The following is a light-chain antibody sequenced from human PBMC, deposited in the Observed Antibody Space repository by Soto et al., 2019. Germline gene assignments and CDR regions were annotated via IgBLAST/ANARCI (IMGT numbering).Light chain of an antibody. V-gene: IGKV2-28*01. CDR2: FGS. J-gene: IGKJ5*01. CDR1: QSLLYNNTYNY. Sequence: IVMTQSPLTLPVTPGEPASISCGSSQSLLYNNTYNYLDWYVQKPGQSPQLLIYFGSNRAPGVPDRFSGSGSGTDFTLKINRVEAEDVGTYYCMQALQSLTFGQGTRLEIK. CDR3: MQALQSLT.